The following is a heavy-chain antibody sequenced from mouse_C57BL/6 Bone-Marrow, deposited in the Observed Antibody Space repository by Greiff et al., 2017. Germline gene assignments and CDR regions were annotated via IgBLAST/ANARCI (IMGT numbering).Heavy chain of an antibody. CDR1: GYSITSGYY. Sequence: EVKLVESGPGLVKPSQSLSLTCSVTGYSITSGYYWNWIRQFPGNKLEWMGYISYDGSNNYNPSLKNRISITRDTSKNQFFLKLNSVTTEDTATYYCARDGDYYGSSLRYFDYWGQGTTLTVSS. D-gene: IGHD1-1*01. J-gene: IGHJ2*01. V-gene: IGHV3-6*01. CDR2: ISYDGSN. CDR3: ARDGDYYGSSLRYFDY.